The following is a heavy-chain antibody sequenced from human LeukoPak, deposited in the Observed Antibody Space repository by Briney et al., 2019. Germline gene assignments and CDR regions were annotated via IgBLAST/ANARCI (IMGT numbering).Heavy chain of an antibody. V-gene: IGHV3-7*02. CDR3: ASSHGYFDPFAG. Sequence: PRGSLRLSCAASGFTFSDFRMNWVRQAPGRGLEWVANINEEGSEKDYVDSVKGRFTISRDNAKKTLHLQMNSVRAEDTAVYYCASSHGYFDPFAGWGQGTLVTLSS. CDR1: GFTFSDFR. D-gene: IGHD3-9*01. J-gene: IGHJ4*01. CDR2: INEEGSEK.